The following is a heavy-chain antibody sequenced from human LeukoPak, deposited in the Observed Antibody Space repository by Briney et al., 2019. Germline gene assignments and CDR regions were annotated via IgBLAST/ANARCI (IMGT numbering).Heavy chain of an antibody. Sequence: SETLSLTCTVSGGSISSNYWTWIRQPPGKGLEWIGNIYHSGNTYYNPSLKSRVTISVDTSKNQFSLKLSSVTAADTAVYYCAALGYCSGGSCYEGDYWGQGTLVTVSS. CDR1: GGSISSNY. CDR2: IYHSGNT. CDR3: AALGYCSGGSCYEGDY. J-gene: IGHJ4*02. V-gene: IGHV4-59*04. D-gene: IGHD2-15*01.